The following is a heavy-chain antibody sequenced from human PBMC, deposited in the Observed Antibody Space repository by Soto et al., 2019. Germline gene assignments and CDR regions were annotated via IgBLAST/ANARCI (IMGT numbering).Heavy chain of an antibody. D-gene: IGHD6-19*01. CDR2: ISAYNGNT. Sequence: ASVKVSCKASGYTFTSYGISWVRQAPGQGLEWMGWISAYNGNTNYAQKLQGRVTMTTDTSTSTAYMELRSLRSDDTAVYYCARDPYSSGWSPGYYYYGMDVWGQGTTVTVSS. V-gene: IGHV1-18*01. CDR1: GYTFTSYG. CDR3: ARDPYSSGWSPGYYYYGMDV. J-gene: IGHJ6*02.